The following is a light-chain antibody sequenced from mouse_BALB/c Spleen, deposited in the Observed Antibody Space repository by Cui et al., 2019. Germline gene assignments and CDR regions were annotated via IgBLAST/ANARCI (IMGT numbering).Light chain of an antibody. CDR2: WAS. CDR3: QQYSSYPLT. V-gene: IGKV6-23*01. Sequence: DIVMTQSHIFMSTSVGDRVSITCKASQDVGTTIAWYQQKPGQSPKLLIYWASTRHTGVPDRFTGSGSGTDFTLTINNVQSEDLADYFCQQYSSYPLTFGSGTKLEIK. J-gene: IGKJ4*01. CDR1: QDVGTT.